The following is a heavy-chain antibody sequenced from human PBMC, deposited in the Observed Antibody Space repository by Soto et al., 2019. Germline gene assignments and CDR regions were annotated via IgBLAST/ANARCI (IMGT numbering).Heavy chain of an antibody. CDR1: GFTFSYYW. V-gene: IGHV3-74*01. Sequence: EVQLVESGGGLVRPGGSLRLSCAASGFTFSYYWMHWVRQAPGKGLVCVSRIHSDGSSTTYADFVEGRFIISRDNVRKTGDMPADSVIVEDTGVYYCARGDGGAFDLWGQGTVVTVSS. D-gene: IGHD4-17*01. CDR3: ARGDGGAFDL. J-gene: IGHJ3*01. CDR2: IHSDGSST.